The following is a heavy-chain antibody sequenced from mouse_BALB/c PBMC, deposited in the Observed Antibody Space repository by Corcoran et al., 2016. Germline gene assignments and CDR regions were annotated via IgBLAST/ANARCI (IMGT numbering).Heavy chain of an antibody. J-gene: IGHJ2*01. Sequence: QIQLVQSGPELKKPGETVKISCKASGYTFTNYGMNWVKQAPGKGLKWMGWINTYTGEPTYADDFKGRFAFSLETSASTAYLQINNLKNEDTATSFCASSGCLLRWYFDYWCLGTTLTVSS. D-gene: IGHD2-3*01. CDR2: INTYTGEP. CDR1: GYTFTNYG. CDR3: ASSGCLLRWYFDY. V-gene: IGHV9-3-1*01.